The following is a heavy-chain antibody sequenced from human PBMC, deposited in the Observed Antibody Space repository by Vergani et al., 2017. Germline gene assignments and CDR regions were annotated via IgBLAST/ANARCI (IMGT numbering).Heavy chain of an antibody. CDR3: AKDLPSGTYGGDWLAP. J-gene: IGHJ5*02. Sequence: QVQLVESGGGVVQPGKSLRLSCAASGFSFSSYGMHWVRQAPGKGLEWVAVISYDGSNKYYAYSVKGRFTISRDTSKNTLYLQMNSLRAEDTAVYYCAKDLPSGTYGGDWLAPWGQGTLVTVSS. V-gene: IGHV3-30*18. CDR1: GFSFSSYG. D-gene: IGHD4-23*01. CDR2: ISYDGSNK.